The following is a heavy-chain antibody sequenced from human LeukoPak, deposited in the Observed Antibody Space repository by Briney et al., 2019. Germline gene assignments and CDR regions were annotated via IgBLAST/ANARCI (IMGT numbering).Heavy chain of an antibody. CDR1: GGSISSYY. Sequence: PSEALSLTCAVSGGSISSYYWSWIREPPGKGPGWMGYICYRGNTNYNPSLKSRVTISLDTSKNQFSLKRSCVTAVDTAGYYCARVLSDDFWSGHRNCYYMDVWPKGPTVTVSS. J-gene: IGHJ6*03. V-gene: IGHV4-59*01. D-gene: IGHD3-3*01. CDR2: ICYRGNT. CDR3: ARVLSDDFWSGHRNCYYMDV.